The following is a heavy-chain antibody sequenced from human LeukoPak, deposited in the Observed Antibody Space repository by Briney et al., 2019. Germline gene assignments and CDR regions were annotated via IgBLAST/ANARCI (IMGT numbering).Heavy chain of an antibody. V-gene: IGHV4-59*01. CDR3: ARVSGGYSYGPLDY. Sequence: SETLSLTCTVSGGSISSYYWSWIRQPLGKGLEWIGYIYYSGSTNYNPSLKSRLTISADTSKNQFSLKLSSVTAADTAVYYCARVSGGYSYGPLDYWGQGTLVTVSS. J-gene: IGHJ4*02. CDR2: IYYSGST. CDR1: GGSISSYY. D-gene: IGHD5-18*01.